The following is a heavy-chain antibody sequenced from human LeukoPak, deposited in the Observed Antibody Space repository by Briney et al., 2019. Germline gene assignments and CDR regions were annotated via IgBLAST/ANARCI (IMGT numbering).Heavy chain of an antibody. CDR3: ATVATIYYYYGMDV. J-gene: IGHJ6*02. D-gene: IGHD5-12*01. CDR1: GYSFTSYW. CDR2: IDPSDSYT. V-gene: IGHV5-10-1*01. Sequence: PGESLKISCKGSGYSFTSYWITWVRQMPGKGLEWMGRIDPSDSYTNYSPSFQGHVTISADKSISTAYLQWSSLKASDTAMYYCATVATIYYYYGMDVWDQGTTVTVSS.